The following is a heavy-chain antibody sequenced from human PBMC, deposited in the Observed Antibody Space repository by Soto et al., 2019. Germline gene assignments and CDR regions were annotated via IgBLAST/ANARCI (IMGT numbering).Heavy chain of an antibody. V-gene: IGHV1-69*13. CDR3: ARSPPPQYYYDSSGYYTPPDY. D-gene: IGHD3-22*01. CDR1: GGTFSSYA. Sequence: GASVKVSCKASGGTFSSYAISWVRQAPGQGLEWMGGIIPIFGTANYAQKFQGRVTITADESTSTAYMELSSLRSEDTAVYYCARSPPPQYYYDSSGYYTPPDYWGQGTLVTVSS. CDR2: IIPIFGTA. J-gene: IGHJ4*02.